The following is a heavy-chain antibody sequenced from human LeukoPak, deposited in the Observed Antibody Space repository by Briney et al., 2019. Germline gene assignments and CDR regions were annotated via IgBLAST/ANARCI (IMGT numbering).Heavy chain of an antibody. V-gene: IGHV4-61*02. Sequence: PSETLSLTCTVSGGSISNLNYYWSWIRQPAGKGLEWIGRIYASGGTNYNPSLKSRVTISVDTSKNQFSLKLSSVTAADTAVYYCARPSTYYYDSTGHGAFDIWGQGTMVTVSS. CDR3: ARPSTYYYDSTGHGAFDI. CDR1: GGSISNLNYY. CDR2: IYASGGT. J-gene: IGHJ3*02. D-gene: IGHD3-22*01.